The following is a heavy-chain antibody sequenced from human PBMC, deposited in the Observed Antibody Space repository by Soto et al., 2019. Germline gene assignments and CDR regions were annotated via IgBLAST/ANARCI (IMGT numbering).Heavy chain of an antibody. CDR2: ISAYNGNT. Sequence: ASVKVSFKAAGYTCTSYGISWVLQAPGQWLEWMGWISAYNGNTNYAQKLQGRVTMTTDTSTSTAYMELRSLRSDDTAVYYCARDSGYSSSLFDYWGQGTLVTVSS. CDR1: GYTCTSYG. J-gene: IGHJ4*02. D-gene: IGHD6-13*01. V-gene: IGHV1-18*01. CDR3: ARDSGYSSSLFDY.